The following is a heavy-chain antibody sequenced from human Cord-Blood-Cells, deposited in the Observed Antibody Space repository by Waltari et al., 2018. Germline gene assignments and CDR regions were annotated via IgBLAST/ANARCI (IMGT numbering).Heavy chain of an antibody. Sequence: EVQLVESGGGLVQPGGSLRLSCAASGFTFSSYWMSWVRQAPGKGIEWVSNIKQDGSEKYYVDSVKGRFTISRDNAKNSLYLQMNSLRAEDTAVYYCARSPMYSSGWLNYWGQGTLVTVSS. CDR1: GFTFSSYW. J-gene: IGHJ4*02. CDR2: IKQDGSEK. D-gene: IGHD6-19*01. V-gene: IGHV3-7*01. CDR3: ARSPMYSSGWLNY.